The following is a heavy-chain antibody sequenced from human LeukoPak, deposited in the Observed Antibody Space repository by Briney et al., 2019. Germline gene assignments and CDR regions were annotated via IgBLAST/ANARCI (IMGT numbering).Heavy chain of an antibody. J-gene: IGHJ4*02. CDR3: ARGGGVDILTGFQY. D-gene: IGHD3-9*01. CDR1: GGTFTNYA. Sequence: GSSVKVSCKASGGTFTNYAINWVRQAPGQGLEWMGGIIPILDVTNYAQKFQGRVTITADQSTRKAFMGLSSLRSEDTAVYYCARGGGVDILTGFQYWGQGTLVTVSS. V-gene: IGHV1-69*04. CDR2: IIPILDVT.